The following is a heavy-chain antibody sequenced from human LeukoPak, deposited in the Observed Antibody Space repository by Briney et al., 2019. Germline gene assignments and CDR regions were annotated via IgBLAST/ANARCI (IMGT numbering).Heavy chain of an antibody. Sequence: ASVKVSCKASGGTFTSYDINWVRQATGQGLEWMGWMNPNSGNTGYAQKFQGRVTMTRNTSISTAYMELSSLRSEDTAVYYCARGDFWSGYTDYWGQGTLVTVSS. J-gene: IGHJ4*02. V-gene: IGHV1-8*01. CDR3: ARGDFWSGYTDY. CDR2: MNPNSGNT. D-gene: IGHD3-3*01. CDR1: GGTFTSYD.